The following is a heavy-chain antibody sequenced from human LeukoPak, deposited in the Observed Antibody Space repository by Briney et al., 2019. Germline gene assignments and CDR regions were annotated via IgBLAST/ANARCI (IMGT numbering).Heavy chain of an antibody. CDR3: ARVLVGATTDFDY. CDR1: GYTFTSYD. D-gene: IGHD1-26*01. V-gene: IGHV1-8*03. CDR2: MNPNSGNT. Sequence: ASVKVSCKASGYTFTSYDINWVRQATGQGFEWMGWMNPNSGNTGYAQKFQGRVTITRNTSISTAYMELSSLRSEDTAVYYCARVLVGATTDFDYWGQGTLVTVSS. J-gene: IGHJ4*02.